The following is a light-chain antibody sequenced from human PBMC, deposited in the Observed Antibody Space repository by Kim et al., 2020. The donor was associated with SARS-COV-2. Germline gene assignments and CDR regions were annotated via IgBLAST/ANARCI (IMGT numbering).Light chain of an antibody. CDR2: DAS. V-gene: IGKV3-11*01. Sequence: LSPGERASLSCRASQSVSSYLAWYQQKPGQAPRLLIYDASNRATGIPARFSGSGSGTDFTLTISSLEPEDFAVYYCQQRSNWPPYTFGQGTKLEI. CDR1: QSVSSY. CDR3: QQRSNWPPYT. J-gene: IGKJ2*01.